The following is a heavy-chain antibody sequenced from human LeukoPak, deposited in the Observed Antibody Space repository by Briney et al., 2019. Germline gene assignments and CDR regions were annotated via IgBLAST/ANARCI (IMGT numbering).Heavy chain of an antibody. CDR3: ARDKVGHDFWRGYSDF. CDR2: ISRNSLYT. D-gene: IGHD3-3*01. CDR1: GFTFGSHA. V-gene: IGHV3-21*06. J-gene: IGHJ4*02. Sequence: GGSLRLSCVASGFTFGSHAMNWVRQAPGKGLEWVSSISRNSLYTYYADSLKGRFTISRDNAKNSLYLQMDSLRAEDTAVYYCARDKVGHDFWRGYSDFWGQGTLVTVSS.